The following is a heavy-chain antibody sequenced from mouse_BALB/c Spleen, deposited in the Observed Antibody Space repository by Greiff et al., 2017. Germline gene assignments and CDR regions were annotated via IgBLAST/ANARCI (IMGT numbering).Heavy chain of an antibody. J-gene: IGHJ2*01. CDR1: GFTFSSFG. D-gene: IGHD2-14*01. V-gene: IGHV5-17*02. Sequence: EVMLVESGGGLVQPGGSRKLSCAASGFTFSSFGMHWVRQAPEKGLEWVAYISSGSSTIYYADTVKGRFTISRDNPKNTLFLQMTSLRSEDTAMYYCARDGVRRYFDYWGQGTTLTVSS. CDR3: ARDGVRRYFDY. CDR2: ISSGSSTI.